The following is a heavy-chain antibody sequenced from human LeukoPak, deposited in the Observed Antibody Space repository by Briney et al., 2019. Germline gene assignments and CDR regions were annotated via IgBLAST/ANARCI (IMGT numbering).Heavy chain of an antibody. V-gene: IGHV3-30*18. CDR3: AKDLGGYYDSSGVLNY. D-gene: IGHD3-22*01. J-gene: IGHJ4*02. CDR2: ISYDGSNK. CDR1: GFTFSSYG. Sequence: PGGSLRLSCAASGFTFSSYGMHWVRQAPGKGLEWVAVISYDGSNKYYADSVKGRFTISRDNSKNTLYLQMNSLRAEDTAVYYCAKDLGGYYDSSGVLNYWGQGTLVTVSS.